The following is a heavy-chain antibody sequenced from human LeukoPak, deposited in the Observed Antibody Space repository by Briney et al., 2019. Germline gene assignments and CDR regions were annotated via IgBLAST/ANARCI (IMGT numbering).Heavy chain of an antibody. V-gene: IGHV1-8*01. CDR1: GYTFTSYD. J-gene: IGHJ4*02. Sequence: ASVKVSCKASGYTFTSYDINWVRQATGQGLEWMGWMNPNSGNTGYAEKFQGRVTITRDTSASTAYMELSSLRSEDTAVYYCARGDSSSWDFDYWGQGTLVTVSS. D-gene: IGHD6-13*01. CDR2: MNPNSGNT. CDR3: ARGDSSSWDFDY.